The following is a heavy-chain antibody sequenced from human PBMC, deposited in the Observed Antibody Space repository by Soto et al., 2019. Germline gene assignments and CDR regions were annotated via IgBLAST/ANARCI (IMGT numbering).Heavy chain of an antibody. Sequence: GGSLRLSCAASGLTFSSYAMSWVRQAPGKGLEWVSAVSGSGGSTYHADSVKGRFTISRDNSKNTLYLQMNSLRAEDTAVYYCAKDVAGSRGQVPFDPWGQGTLVTVS. CDR3: AKDVAGSRGQVPFDP. J-gene: IGHJ5*02. D-gene: IGHD2-15*01. CDR1: GLTFSSYA. CDR2: VSGSGGST. V-gene: IGHV3-23*01.